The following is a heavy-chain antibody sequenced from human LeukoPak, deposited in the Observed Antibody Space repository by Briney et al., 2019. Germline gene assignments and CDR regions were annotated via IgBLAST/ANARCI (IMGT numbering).Heavy chain of an antibody. CDR1: GFTFSSYG. Sequence: PGGSLRLSCAASGFTFSSYGIHWVRQAPGKGLEWVTFIRYDGSNEYYADSVKGRFTISRDNSKNTLYLQMNSLRAEDTAVYYCAKDMYRGILTPVGDYWGQGTLVTVSS. J-gene: IGHJ4*02. CDR3: AKDMYRGILTPVGDY. CDR2: IRYDGSNE. V-gene: IGHV3-30*02. D-gene: IGHD3-9*01.